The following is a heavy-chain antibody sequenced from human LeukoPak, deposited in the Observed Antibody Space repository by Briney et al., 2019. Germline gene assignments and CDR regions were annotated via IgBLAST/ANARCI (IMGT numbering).Heavy chain of an antibody. V-gene: IGHV4-30-4*08. CDR1: GGSISNKY. Sequence: SETLSLTCSISGGSISNKYWSWIRQPPGKGLEWIGYIYYSGSTYYNPSLKSRVTISVDTSKNQFSLKLSSVTAADTAVYYCARDPRGYSAPGWGQGTLVTVSS. J-gene: IGHJ4*02. CDR2: IYYSGST. CDR3: ARDPRGYSAPG. D-gene: IGHD1-26*01.